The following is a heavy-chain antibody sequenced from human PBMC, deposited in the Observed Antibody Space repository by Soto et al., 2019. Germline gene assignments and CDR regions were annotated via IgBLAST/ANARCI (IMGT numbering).Heavy chain of an antibody. V-gene: IGHV3-48*03. CDR1: GFTFSSYE. CDR3: AREDPLAAAGPDY. Sequence: GVSLRLSCAASGFTFSSYEMNWVRQAPGKGLEWVSYISSSGSTIYYADSVKGRFTISRDNAKKSLYLQMNRMRAEDTAVYYCAREDPLAAAGPDYWGQGTLVSVSS. J-gene: IGHJ4*02. CDR2: ISSSGSTI. D-gene: IGHD6-13*01.